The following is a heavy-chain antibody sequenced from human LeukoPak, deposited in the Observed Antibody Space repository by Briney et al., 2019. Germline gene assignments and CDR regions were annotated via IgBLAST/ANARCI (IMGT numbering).Heavy chain of an antibody. Sequence: SETLSLTCTVSGGSISSYYWSWIRQPPGKGLEWIGYIYYSGSTNYNPSLKSRVTISVDTSKNQFSLKLRPVTGADTAVYSCASGPGGAYVLGSSFDYWGQGTLVTVSS. CDR1: GGSISSYY. D-gene: IGHD5-12*01. V-gene: IGHV4-59*12. CDR2: IYYSGST. CDR3: ASGPGGAYVLGSSFDY. J-gene: IGHJ4*02.